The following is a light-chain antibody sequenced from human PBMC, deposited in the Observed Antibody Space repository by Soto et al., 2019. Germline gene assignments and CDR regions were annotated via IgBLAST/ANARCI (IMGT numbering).Light chain of an antibody. Sequence: EVVMTQSPATLSVSPGERATLSCRASESVSSNLAWYQHRAGQAPSLVMYGAASRATGSLDRCRCRGSVTDFILTISRLEPAVSSVYYYGNHGRTFGQGTKVDIK. CDR2: GAA. CDR1: ESVSSN. J-gene: IGKJ1*01. V-gene: IGKV3D-15*01. CDR3: GNHGRT.